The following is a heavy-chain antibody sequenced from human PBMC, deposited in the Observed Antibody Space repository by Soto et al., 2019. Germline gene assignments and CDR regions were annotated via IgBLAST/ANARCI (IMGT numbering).Heavy chain of an antibody. J-gene: IGHJ4*02. Sequence: SQTLSLTCAISGDSVSSTSAGWSWIRQSPSRGLEWLGRTYYRSKWYSDYAVSVKSRITINTDTSKNQFSLQLNSVSPEDTAVYYCARGSYFSGWVWGQGTLVTVSS. CDR3: ARGSYFSGWV. CDR2: TYYRSKWYS. D-gene: IGHD6-19*01. V-gene: IGHV6-1*01. CDR1: GDSVSSTSAG.